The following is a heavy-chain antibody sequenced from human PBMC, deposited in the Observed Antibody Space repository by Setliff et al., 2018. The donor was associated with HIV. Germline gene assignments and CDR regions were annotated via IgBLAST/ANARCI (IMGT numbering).Heavy chain of an antibody. CDR3: ARAMNHYGSGTFEYYFYMDV. CDR1: GFTFSSYA. D-gene: IGHD3-10*01. Sequence: GGSLRLSCAASGFTFSSYAMGWVRQAPGKGLEWVSTIGAVGGPTHYAESVKGRFTISKDNSKNTLYLQMSSLRDEDTAVYYCARAMNHYGSGTFEYYFYMDVWGKGTTVTVSS. J-gene: IGHJ6*03. V-gene: IGHV3-23*01. CDR2: IGAVGGPT.